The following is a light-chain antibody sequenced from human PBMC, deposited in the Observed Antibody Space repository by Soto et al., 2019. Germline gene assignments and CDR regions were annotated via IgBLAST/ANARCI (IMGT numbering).Light chain of an antibody. V-gene: IGKV1-5*03. J-gene: IGKJ1*01. CDR3: QQYNSFPWT. CDR2: KAS. CDR1: QSIHSW. Sequence: DIQMTQSPSTLSASIGDRVTITCRASQSIHSWLAWYQQKPGKVPKLLIFKASTLQSGVPSRFSGSDSGTEYTLTISSLQPDDFATYYCQQYNSFPWTFGQGTKVEIK.